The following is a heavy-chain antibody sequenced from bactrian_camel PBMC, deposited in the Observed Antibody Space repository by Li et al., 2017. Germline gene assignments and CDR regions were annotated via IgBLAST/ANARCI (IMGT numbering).Heavy chain of an antibody. CDR2: VFSNGTT. Sequence: HVQLVESGGGSVQPGGSLRLSCAASGYTFNHCTMGWYRLAPGKERELVSKVFSNGTTTYADSVKGRFTIYQDNAKNTLYLQMNSLKTEDTAVYYCGAYCYNGASTEDYWGQGTQVTVS. D-gene: IGHD2*01. J-gene: IGHJ4*01. CDR3: GAYCYNGASTEDY. V-gene: IGHV3S53*01. CDR1: GYTFNHCT.